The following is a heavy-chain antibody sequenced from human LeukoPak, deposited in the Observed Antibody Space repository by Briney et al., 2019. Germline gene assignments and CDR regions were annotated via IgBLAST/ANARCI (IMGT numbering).Heavy chain of an antibody. V-gene: IGHV1-18*01. J-gene: IGHJ4*02. CDR3: ARDLRGNVHFDY. D-gene: IGHD1-1*01. CDR2: ITTYNGKT. CDR1: GYTYASHG. Sequence: ASVRVSCKASGYTYASHGINWVRQAPGQGLEWMGRITTYNGKTNYGKKFQGRVTMTTDTSTNTVFMELRSLRSDDTAVYYCARDLRGNVHFDYWGQGTLVTVSS.